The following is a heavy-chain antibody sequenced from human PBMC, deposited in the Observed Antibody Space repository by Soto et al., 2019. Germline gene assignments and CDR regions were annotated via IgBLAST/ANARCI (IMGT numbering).Heavy chain of an antibody. CDR1: GGSISSSSYY. D-gene: IGHD3-10*01. CDR2: IYYSGST. J-gene: IGHJ4*02. CDR3: ARRGSGSYSDY. Sequence: SETLSLTCTVSGGSISSSSYYWGWIRQPPGKGLEWIGSIYYSGSTYYNPSLKSRVTISVDTSKNQFSLKLSSVTAADTAVYYCARRGSGSYSDYLGQGNLVTGS. V-gene: IGHV4-39*01.